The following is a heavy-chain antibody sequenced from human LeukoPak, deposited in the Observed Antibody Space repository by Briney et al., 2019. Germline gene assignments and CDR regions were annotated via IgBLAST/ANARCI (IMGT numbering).Heavy chain of an antibody. V-gene: IGHV5-51*01. CDR3: ARSRDGYKSLELDY. CDR2: IYPGDSDT. Sequence: GESLKISCKGSGYSFASSWIGWVRQMPGKGLEWMGIIYPGDSDTRYSPSFQGQVIISADKSISTAYLQWSSLKASDTAMYYCARSRDGYKSLELDYWGQGTLVTVSS. J-gene: IGHJ4*02. D-gene: IGHD5-24*01. CDR1: GYSFASSW.